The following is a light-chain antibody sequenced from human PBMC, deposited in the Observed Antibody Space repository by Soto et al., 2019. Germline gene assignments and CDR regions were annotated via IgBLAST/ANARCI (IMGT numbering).Light chain of an antibody. J-gene: IGLJ3*02. CDR3: HSYYNSLGVSVL. V-gene: IGLV1-40*01. CDR1: SSNIGAGYD. CDR2: DTF. Sequence: QSALTQPPSVSGAPGQTVTIPCSGSSSNIGAGYDVHWYQQLPGTVPKLVIYDTFNRPSGVPDRFSGSKSGTSASLAISVLKAGDEADYYGHSYYNSLGVSVLFGRGTKVTVL.